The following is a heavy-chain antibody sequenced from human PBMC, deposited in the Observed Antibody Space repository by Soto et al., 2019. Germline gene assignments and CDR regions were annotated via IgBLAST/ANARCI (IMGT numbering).Heavy chain of an antibody. CDR2: ISGSGGST. D-gene: IGHD3-10*01. Sequence: PGGSLRLSCAASGFTFSSYAMSWVRQAPGKGLEWVSAISGSGGSTDYADSVKGRFTISRDNSKNTLYLQMNSLRAEDTAVYYCAKRSWVRGVTTYYFDYWGQGTVVTVSS. CDR1: GFTFSSYA. V-gene: IGHV3-23*01. CDR3: AKRSWVRGVTTYYFDY. J-gene: IGHJ4*02.